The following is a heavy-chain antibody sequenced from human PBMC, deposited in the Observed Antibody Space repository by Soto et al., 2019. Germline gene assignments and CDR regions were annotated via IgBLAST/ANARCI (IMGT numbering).Heavy chain of an antibody. V-gene: IGHV3-23*01. J-gene: IGHJ3*02. CDR2: ISGSGGRT. Sequence: GGSLRLSCAASGFTFSSYAMSWVRQAPGKGLEWVSAISGSGGRTYYADSVKGRFTSSRDNSKNKLYLQMNSLRAEDTAVYYCAKTRLRSIDAFDIWGQGTMVTVSS. CDR1: GFTFSSYA. D-gene: IGHD3-16*01. CDR3: AKTRLRSIDAFDI.